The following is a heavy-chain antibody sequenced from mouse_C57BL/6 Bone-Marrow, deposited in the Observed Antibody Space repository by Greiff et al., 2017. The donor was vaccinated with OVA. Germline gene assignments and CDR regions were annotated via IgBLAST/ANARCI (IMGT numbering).Heavy chain of an antibody. CDR2: IDPENGDT. Sequence: EVQLQQSGAELVRPGASVKLSCTASGFNIKDYYMHWVKQRPEQGLEWIGWIDPENGDTEYASKFQGKATITADTSSNTAYLQLSRLTSEDTAVYYCTGLIATVVGGRFAYWGQGTLVTVSA. D-gene: IGHD1-1*01. CDR3: TGLIATVVGGRFAY. J-gene: IGHJ3*01. V-gene: IGHV14-4*01. CDR1: GFNIKDYY.